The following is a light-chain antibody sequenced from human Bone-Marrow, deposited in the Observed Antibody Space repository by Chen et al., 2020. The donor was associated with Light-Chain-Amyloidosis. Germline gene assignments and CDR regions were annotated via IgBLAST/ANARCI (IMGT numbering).Light chain of an antibody. J-gene: IGLJ3*02. CDR1: NSNIGMNY. Sequence: QSVLTQPPSVSAAPGQKVTISCSGSNSNIGMNYVSWSQQLPGTSPKLLIYENNQRPSEIPDRFSGSKSGTSATLGVAGLQTGDEADYYCATWDSSLTVWMFGGGTKLTVL. V-gene: IGLV1-51*02. CDR3: ATWDSSLTVWM. CDR2: ENN.